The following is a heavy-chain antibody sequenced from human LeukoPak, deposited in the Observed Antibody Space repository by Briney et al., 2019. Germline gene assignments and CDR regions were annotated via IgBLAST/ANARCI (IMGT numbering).Heavy chain of an antibody. CDR3: ARDDYYGSGLDY. V-gene: IGHV4-39*07. CDR2: IYYSGST. CDR1: GGSISSSSYY. J-gene: IGHJ4*02. D-gene: IGHD3-10*01. Sequence: SETLSLTCTVSGGSISSSSYYWGWIRQPPGKGLEWIGSIYYSGSTYYNPSLKSRVTISVDTSKNQFSLKLSSVAAADTAVYFCARDDYYGSGLDYWGQGTLVTVSS.